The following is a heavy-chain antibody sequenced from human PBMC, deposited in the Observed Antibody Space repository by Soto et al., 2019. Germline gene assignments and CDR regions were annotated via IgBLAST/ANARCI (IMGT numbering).Heavy chain of an antibody. CDR1: GFTFSSYG. CDR3: AKDRIAAAAYYYSGMDL. V-gene: IGHV3-30*18. CDR2: ISYDGSNK. Sequence: RGPLRLSGAASGFTFSSYGMHWVRQATGKGLEWVAVISYDGSNKYYADSVKGRFTISRDNSKNTLYLQMNSLRAEDTAVYYCAKDRIAAAAYYYSGMDLWGQVTPVTLSS. D-gene: IGHD6-13*01. J-gene: IGHJ6*02.